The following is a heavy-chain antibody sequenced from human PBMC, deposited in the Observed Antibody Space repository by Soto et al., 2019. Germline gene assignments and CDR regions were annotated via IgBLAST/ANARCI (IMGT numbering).Heavy chain of an antibody. Sequence: ASVKVSCKASGNTLSGYYMHWLRQAPGQGLEWMGWINPNSGGTNYAQKFQGRVTMTRDTSVSTAYMELSSLRSDDTAVYYCAREIYGDNGGFDYWGQGTLVTVSS. CDR3: AREIYGDNGGFDY. V-gene: IGHV1-2*02. CDR1: GNTLSGYY. J-gene: IGHJ4*02. CDR2: INPNSGGT. D-gene: IGHD2-21*02.